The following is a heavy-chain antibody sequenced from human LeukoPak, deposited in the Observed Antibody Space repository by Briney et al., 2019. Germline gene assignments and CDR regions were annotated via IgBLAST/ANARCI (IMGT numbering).Heavy chain of an antibody. CDR2: INQDGVEK. Sequence: PGGSLRLSCAASGFTFTTYWMSWVRQAPGQGLEWVANINQDGVEKYYVASVRGRLTISRDNAKNSMYVQMNSLRAEDTAVYYCARGFDGYYGFDLWGQGTMVTVSS. D-gene: IGHD5-24*01. J-gene: IGHJ3*01. CDR1: GFTFTTYW. CDR3: ARGFDGYYGFDL. V-gene: IGHV3-7*05.